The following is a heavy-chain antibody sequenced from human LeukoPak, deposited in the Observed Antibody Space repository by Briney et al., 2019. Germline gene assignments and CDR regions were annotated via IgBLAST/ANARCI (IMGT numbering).Heavy chain of an antibody. D-gene: IGHD3-22*01. CDR1: GGSISSYY. CDR2: IYYSGST. J-gene: IGHJ3*02. V-gene: IGHV4-59*01. CDR3: ARGNYYDSSTYYRAFDI. Sequence: PSETLSLTCTVSGGSISSYYWSWIRQPPGKGLEWIGYIYYSGSTNYNPSLKSRVTISVDTSKNQFSLKLSSVTAADTAVYYCARGNYYDSSTYYRAFDIWGQGTMVTVSS.